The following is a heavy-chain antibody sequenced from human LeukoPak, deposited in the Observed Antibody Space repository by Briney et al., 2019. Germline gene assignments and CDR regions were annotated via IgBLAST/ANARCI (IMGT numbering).Heavy chain of an antibody. CDR2: INPSGGST. Sequence: ASVTVSCKASGYTFTSYYMHWVRQAPGQGLEWMGIINPSGGSTSYAQKFQGRVTMTRDTSTSTVYMELSSLGSEDTAVYYCARGPTLVVVTDWGQGTLVTVSS. V-gene: IGHV1-46*01. CDR1: GYTFTSYY. CDR3: ARGPTLVVVTD. D-gene: IGHD2-21*02. J-gene: IGHJ4*02.